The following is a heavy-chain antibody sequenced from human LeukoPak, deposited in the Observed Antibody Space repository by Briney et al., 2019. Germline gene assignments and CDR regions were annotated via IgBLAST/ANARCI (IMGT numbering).Heavy chain of an antibody. D-gene: IGHD4-17*01. CDR3: AKGGASVTRYVDY. V-gene: IGHV3-30*02. CDR2: IRYDGSNK. J-gene: IGHJ4*02. Sequence: GGSLRLSCAASGFTFSSYGMHWVRQAPGKGLEWVAFIRYDGSNKYYTDSVKGRFTISRDNSQNTLYLQMNSLRPEDTAVYYCAKGGASVTRYVDYWGQGTLVTVSS. CDR1: GFTFSSYG.